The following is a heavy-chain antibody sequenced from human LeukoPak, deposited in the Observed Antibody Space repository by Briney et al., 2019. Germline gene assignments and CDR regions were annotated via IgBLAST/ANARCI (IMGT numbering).Heavy chain of an antibody. V-gene: IGHV3-43*02. CDR1: GFTFDDYA. CDR2: ISGDGGST. Sequence: GGSLRLSXAASGFTFDDYAMHWVRQAPGKGLEWVSLISGDGGSTYYADSVKGRFTISRDNSKNSLYLQMNSLRTEDTALYYCAKGSYSSGWFYYFDYWGQGTLVTVSS. D-gene: IGHD6-19*01. J-gene: IGHJ4*02. CDR3: AKGSYSSGWFYYFDY.